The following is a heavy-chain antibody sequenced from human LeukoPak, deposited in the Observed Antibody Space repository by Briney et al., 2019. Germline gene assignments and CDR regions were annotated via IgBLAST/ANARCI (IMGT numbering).Heavy chain of an antibody. CDR1: GYTLTELS. Sequence: ASVKVSCKVSGYTLTELSMHWVRQAPGKGLEWMGGFDPEDGETIYAQKFQGRVTMTEDTSTDTAYMELSSLRSEATAVYYCATDHKWLVLSTGGRDAFDIWGQGTMVTVSS. V-gene: IGHV1-24*01. CDR3: ATDHKWLVLSTGGRDAFDI. J-gene: IGHJ3*02. D-gene: IGHD6-19*01. CDR2: FDPEDGET.